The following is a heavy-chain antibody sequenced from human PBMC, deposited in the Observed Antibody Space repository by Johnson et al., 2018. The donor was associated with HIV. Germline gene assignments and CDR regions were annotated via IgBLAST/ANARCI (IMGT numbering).Heavy chain of an antibody. Sequence: VQLVESGGGVVRPGGSLRLSCVASGFTFDDYGMTWVRQAPGKGLEWVTGINWDGGRTDYADSVSGRFTISSDNAKNSLYLQLNSLRAEDTALYYCAREGTTGRNDAFDIWGQGTMVTVSS. CDR1: GFTFDDYG. J-gene: IGHJ3*02. V-gene: IGHV3-20*04. CDR2: INWDGGRT. CDR3: AREGTTGRNDAFDI. D-gene: IGHD1-1*01.